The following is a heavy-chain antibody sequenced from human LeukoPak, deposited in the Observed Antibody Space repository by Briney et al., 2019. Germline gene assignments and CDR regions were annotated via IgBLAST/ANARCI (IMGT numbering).Heavy chain of an antibody. J-gene: IGHJ4*02. V-gene: IGHV4-61*05. Sequence: PSETLSLTCTVSGGSISSSGYYWSWIRQPPGKGLEWIGYIYYSGSTNYNPSLKSRVTISVDTSKNQFSLKLNSVTAADTAVYYCAGTTGWYSIDYWGQGTLVTVSS. CDR1: GGSISSSGYY. CDR3: AGTTGWYSIDY. D-gene: IGHD6-19*01. CDR2: IYYSGST.